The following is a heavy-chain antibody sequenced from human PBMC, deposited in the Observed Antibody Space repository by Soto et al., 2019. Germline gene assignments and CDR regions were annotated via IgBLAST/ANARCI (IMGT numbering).Heavy chain of an antibody. CDR3: AGTDAFDI. J-gene: IGHJ3*02. CDR1: GFTFSSYC. Sequence: QVQLVESGGGVVQPGRSLRLSCAASGFTFSSYCMQWVRQAPGKGLEWVAVISYDGSNKYYADSVKGRFTISRDNSKNTLYLQMNSLRAEDTAVYYCAGTDAFDIWGKGTMVTVSS. V-gene: IGHV3-30*03. CDR2: ISYDGSNK.